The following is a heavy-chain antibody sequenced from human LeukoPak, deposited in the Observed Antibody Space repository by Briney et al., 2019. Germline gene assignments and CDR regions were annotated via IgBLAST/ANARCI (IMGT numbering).Heavy chain of an antibody. V-gene: IGHV4-59*11. CDR2: IYYSGST. CDR1: GGSFSSHQ. J-gene: IGHJ6*03. CDR3: ARGVLTTVSYYMDV. Sequence: PSETLSLTCAVYGGSFSSHQWSWIRQPPGKGLEWIGYIYYSGSTNYNPSLRSRFTISIDRSTNRFSLRLSSVTAADTAMYYCARGVLTTVSYYMDVWGNGTTVTVSS. D-gene: IGHD4-11*01.